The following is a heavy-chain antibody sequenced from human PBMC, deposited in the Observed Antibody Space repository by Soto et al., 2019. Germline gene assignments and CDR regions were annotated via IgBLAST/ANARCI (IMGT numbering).Heavy chain of an antibody. J-gene: IGHJ4*02. V-gene: IGHV3-23*01. CDR3: AKDRESGYSSGWYFDY. D-gene: IGHD6-19*01. Sequence: GGSLRLSCAASGFTFSSYAMSWVRQAPGKGLEWVSAISGSGGSTYYADSVKGRFTISRDNSKNSLYLQMNSLRAEDTAVYYCAKDRESGYSSGWYFDYWGQGTLVTVSS. CDR2: ISGSGGST. CDR1: GFTFSSYA.